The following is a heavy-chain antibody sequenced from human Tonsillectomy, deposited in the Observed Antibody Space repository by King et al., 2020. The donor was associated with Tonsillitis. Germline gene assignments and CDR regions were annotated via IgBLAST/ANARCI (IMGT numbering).Heavy chain of an antibody. V-gene: IGHV1-18*01. CDR1: GYTFTNYG. CDR3: ARDRWLYSRGDASDI. J-gene: IGHJ3*02. D-gene: IGHD6-13*01. CDR2: ISAYNGNT. Sequence: QLVQSGVEVKKPGASVKVSCKASGYTFTNYGISWVRQAPGQGLEWMGWISAYNGNTDYAQTLQGRVTVTTDTSTSTAYMEVRSLRSDDTAVYYCARDRWLYSRGDASDIWGQRTLVTVSS.